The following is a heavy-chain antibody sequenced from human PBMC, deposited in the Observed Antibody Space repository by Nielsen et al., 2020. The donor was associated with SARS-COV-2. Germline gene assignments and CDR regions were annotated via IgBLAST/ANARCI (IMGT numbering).Heavy chain of an antibody. D-gene: IGHD6-19*01. V-gene: IGHV3-23*01. CDR2: ISGSGGST. CDR3: ARDFKYSSGWSDPWFDP. J-gene: IGHJ5*02. CDR1: GFTFSSYA. Sequence: GGSLRLSCAASGFTFSSYAMSWVRQAPGKGLEWVSAISGSGGSTYYADSVKGRFTISRDNAKNSLYLQMNSLRAEDTAVYYCARDFKYSSGWSDPWFDPWGQGTLVTVSS.